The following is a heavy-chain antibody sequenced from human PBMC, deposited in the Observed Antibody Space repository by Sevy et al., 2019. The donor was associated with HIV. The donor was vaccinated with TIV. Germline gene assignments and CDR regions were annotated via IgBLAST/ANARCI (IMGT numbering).Heavy chain of an antibody. V-gene: IGHV4-39*01. D-gene: IGHD1-26*01. CDR1: GGSISSDTFY. J-gene: IGHJ4*02. CDR3: ARHSAHSGTYQTFYFDF. Sequence: SETLSLTCSVSGGSISSDTFYWAWIRQPPGKGLEWLGSVYYSGSTYYNPSLKSRVTISVDTSTNQFSLKLSSVTAADTAVYYCARHSAHSGTYQTFYFDFWGQGTLVTVSS. CDR2: VYYSGST.